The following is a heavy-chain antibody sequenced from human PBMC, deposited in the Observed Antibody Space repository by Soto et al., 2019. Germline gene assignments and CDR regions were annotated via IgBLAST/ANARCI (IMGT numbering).Heavy chain of an antibody. Sequence: QVQLQESGPGLVKPSQTLSLTCTVSGGSISSGDYFWSWIRQHPGKGLEWIGYIYYTGSTQYNPSLKSRLTISIDTSKKQFSLRLNSVTAADTAVYYCAIEAIIGDSPSMDVWGQGTTVTVSS. V-gene: IGHV4-31*03. D-gene: IGHD4-17*01. CDR1: GGSISSGDYF. CDR3: AIEAIIGDSPSMDV. J-gene: IGHJ6*02. CDR2: IYYTGST.